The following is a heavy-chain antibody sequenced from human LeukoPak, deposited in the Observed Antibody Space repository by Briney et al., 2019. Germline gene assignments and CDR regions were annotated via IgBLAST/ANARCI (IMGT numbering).Heavy chain of an antibody. D-gene: IGHD3-10*01. CDR1: GGTFSSYA. V-gene: IGHV1-69*13. CDR2: IIPIFGTA. Sequence: ASVKVSCKASGGTFSSYAISWVRQAPGQGLEWMGGIIPIFGTANYAQKFQGRVTITADESTSTAYMELSSLRSEDTAVYYCARVRYYYGSGSYYRPVDDAFDIWGQGTMVTVSS. J-gene: IGHJ3*02. CDR3: ARVRYYYGSGSYYRPVDDAFDI.